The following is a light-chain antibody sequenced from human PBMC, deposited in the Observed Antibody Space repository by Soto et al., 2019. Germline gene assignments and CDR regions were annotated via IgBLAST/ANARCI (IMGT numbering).Light chain of an antibody. CDR2: GAS. CDR3: QKYNKAPWI. V-gene: IGKV3-15*01. J-gene: IGKJ1*01. CDR1: QNVRSN. Sequence: EIVMTQSPATLSVSPGERATLSCRASQNVRSNLAWYQQKPGQAPRLLIYGASTRATGIPARFSGRGSGTEFILTITSLQPEDVATYYCQKYNKAPWIFGQGTKVEV.